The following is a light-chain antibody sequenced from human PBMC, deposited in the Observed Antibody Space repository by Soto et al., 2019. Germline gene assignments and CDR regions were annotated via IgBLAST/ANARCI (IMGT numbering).Light chain of an antibody. CDR3: HQYGSPRT. V-gene: IGKV3-15*01. CDR2: DAS. J-gene: IGKJ1*01. CDR1: QGISND. Sequence: EIVMTQSPATLSVSVGERATITHRASQGISNDLTWYQQKPGKAPRLLIYDASNRATGIPARFSGSGSGTDFTFTISSLEPEDIAAYYCHQYGSPRTFGRGTKVDI.